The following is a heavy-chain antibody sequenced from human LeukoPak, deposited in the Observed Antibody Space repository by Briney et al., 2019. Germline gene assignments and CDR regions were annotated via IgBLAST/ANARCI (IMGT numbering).Heavy chain of an antibody. CDR2: ISGSGGST. Sequence: PGGSLRLSCAASGFTFSSYGMHWVRQAPGKGLEWVSAISGSGGSTYYADSVKGRFTISRDNSKNTLYLQMNSLRAEDTAVYYCAKDKMSGAFRWNDERYDAFDIWGQGTMVTVSS. V-gene: IGHV3-23*01. CDR3: AKDKMSGAFRWNDERYDAFDI. J-gene: IGHJ3*02. D-gene: IGHD1-1*01. CDR1: GFTFSSYG.